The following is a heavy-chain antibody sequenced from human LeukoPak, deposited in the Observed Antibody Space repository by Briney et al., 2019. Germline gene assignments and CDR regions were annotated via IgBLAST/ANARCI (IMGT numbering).Heavy chain of an antibody. Sequence: GGSLRLSCAASGFTLSNAWMRWVRQAPGKGLEWVGRIKRETDGGTTDYAAPVKGRFTISRDDSKSTLYLQMNSLKTDDTAVYYCTTKYYYDSSGYNNFDYWGQGTLVTVSS. CDR1: GFTLSNAW. D-gene: IGHD3-22*01. J-gene: IGHJ4*02. CDR3: TTKYYYDSSGYNNFDY. V-gene: IGHV3-15*01. CDR2: IKRETDGGTT.